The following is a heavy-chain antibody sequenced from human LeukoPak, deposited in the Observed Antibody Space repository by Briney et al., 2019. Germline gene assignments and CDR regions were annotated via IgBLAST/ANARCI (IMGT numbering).Heavy chain of an antibody. Sequence: GGSLRLSCSASGFTVSGTHMSWVRQAPGKGLEWVSAMYTGGTAYYADSVTGRFTVSRDTSRNTLFLHMNSLRAEDTAVYYCAKDEATSGGGLASWGQGTLVIVSS. CDR3: AKDEATSGGGLAS. J-gene: IGHJ5*01. CDR2: MYTGGTA. CDR1: GFTVSGTH. D-gene: IGHD3-16*01. V-gene: IGHV3-53*01.